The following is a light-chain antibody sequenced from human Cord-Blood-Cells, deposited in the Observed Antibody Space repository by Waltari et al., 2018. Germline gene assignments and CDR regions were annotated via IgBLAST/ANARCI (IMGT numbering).Light chain of an antibody. CDR2: EVS. CDR1: SSDFVSYNL. CDR3: CSYAGSSTWV. J-gene: IGLJ3*02. Sequence: QSALTQPASVSGSPGQSITISCTGTSSDFVSYNLSSWYQQHPGKAPKLMIYEVSKRPSGVSNRFSGSKSGNTASLTISGLQAEDEADYYCCSYAGSSTWVFGGGTKLTVL. V-gene: IGLV2-23*02.